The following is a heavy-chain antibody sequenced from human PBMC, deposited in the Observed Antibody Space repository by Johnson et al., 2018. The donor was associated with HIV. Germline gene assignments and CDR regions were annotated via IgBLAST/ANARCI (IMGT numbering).Heavy chain of an antibody. D-gene: IGHD5-18*01. CDR3: ARDRAMVIGNDAFDI. Sequence: QVQLVESGGGVVQPGRSLRLSCAASGFTFSRYAMHWVRQAPGKGLEWVAVISYDGSNKYYADSVKGRFTISRDNSKNTLYLQMNSLRAEDTAVYYCARDRAMVIGNDAFDIWGQGTMVTVSS. CDR2: ISYDGSNK. V-gene: IGHV3-30*04. CDR1: GFTFSRYA. J-gene: IGHJ3*02.